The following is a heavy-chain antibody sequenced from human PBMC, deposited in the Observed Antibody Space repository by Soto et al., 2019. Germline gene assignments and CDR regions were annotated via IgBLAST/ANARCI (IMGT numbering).Heavy chain of an antibody. CDR1: GYSFTSYW. J-gene: IGHJ6*02. CDR3: ARNSGYDYYYYYGMDV. D-gene: IGHD5-12*01. CDR2: IYPGDSDI. Sequence: GESLKISCKGSGYSFTSYWIGWVRQMPGKGLEWMGIIYPGDSDIRYSPSFQGHVTISGDKSISTAYLQWSSLKASDTAMYYCARNSGYDYYYYYGMDVWGQGTTVTVSS. V-gene: IGHV5-51*01.